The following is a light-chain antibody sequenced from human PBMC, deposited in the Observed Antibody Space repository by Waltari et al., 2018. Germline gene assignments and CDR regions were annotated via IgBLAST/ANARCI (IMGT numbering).Light chain of an antibody. V-gene: IGKV1-12*01. CDR2: DAS. J-gene: IGKJ1*01. Sequence: DIQMTQSPSSVSASVGDSVTITCRASQGISTRLAWYQQKPGKAPRLLIYDASRLQSGVPSRFSGSESGTEFTLTISNLQPEDFATYSCQQGNSFPPTFGQGTKVEI. CDR3: QQGNSFPPT. CDR1: QGISTR.